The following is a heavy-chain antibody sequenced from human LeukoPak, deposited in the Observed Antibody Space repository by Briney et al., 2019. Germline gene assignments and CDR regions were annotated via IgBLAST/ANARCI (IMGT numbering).Heavy chain of an antibody. CDR2: IRSRTHSYAT. D-gene: IGHD3-9*01. CDR3: SRLAGDEYFDISRGPD. CDR1: GFTFSGSA. J-gene: IGHJ4*02. Sequence: GGSLRLSCAASGFTFSGSAMHWVRQASGKGLEWVGRIRSRTHSYATAYAASVKGRFTTSRDDSKNTAYLQMNSLKSEDTAVYYCSRLAGDEYFDISRGPDWGQGTLVTVSS. V-gene: IGHV3-73*01.